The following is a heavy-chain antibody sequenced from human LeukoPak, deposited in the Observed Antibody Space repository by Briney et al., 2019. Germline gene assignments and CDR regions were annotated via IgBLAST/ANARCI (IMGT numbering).Heavy chain of an antibody. CDR1: GFTFSSYA. V-gene: IGHV3-23*01. J-gene: IGHJ5*02. CDR3: AKLTTYRIAAAGTAFDP. D-gene: IGHD6-13*01. CDR2: ISGSGGST. Sequence: PGGSLRLSCAASGFTFSSYAMSWVRQAPGKGLEWVSAISGSGGSTYYADSVKGRFTISRDNSKNTLYLQMNSLRAEDTAVYYCAKLTTYRIAAAGTAFDPWGQGTLVTVSS.